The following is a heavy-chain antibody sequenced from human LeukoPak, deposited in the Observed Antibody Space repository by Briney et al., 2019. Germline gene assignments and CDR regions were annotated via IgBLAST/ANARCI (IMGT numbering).Heavy chain of an antibody. CDR1: GGSISSHY. CDR2: IYYSGST. D-gene: IGHD1-26*01. J-gene: IGHJ4*02. CDR3: ASLPIVGATHFDY. V-gene: IGHV4-59*11. Sequence: NPSETLSLTCTVSGGSISSHYWSWIRQPPGKGLEWIGYIYYSGSTNYNPSLKSRVTISVDTSKNQFSLKLSSVTAADTAVYYCASLPIVGATHFDYWGQGTLVTVSS.